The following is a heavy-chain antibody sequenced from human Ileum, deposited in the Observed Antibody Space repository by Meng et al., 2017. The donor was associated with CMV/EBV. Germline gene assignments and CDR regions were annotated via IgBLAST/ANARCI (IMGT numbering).Heavy chain of an antibody. D-gene: IGHD2-2*01. CDR1: GGSISGYY. J-gene: IGHJ4*02. V-gene: IGHV4-4*07. Sequence: VQLKESGPGLVKPSETLSLHCPLSGGSISGYYWSWIRQPATKGLEWIGRVYSSGSTDYNPSLQSRVTMSVDTSKNQFSLKLSSVTAADTAVYYCARGSSSWAFDYWGQGTLVTVSS. CDR3: ARGSSSWAFDY. CDR2: VYSSGST.